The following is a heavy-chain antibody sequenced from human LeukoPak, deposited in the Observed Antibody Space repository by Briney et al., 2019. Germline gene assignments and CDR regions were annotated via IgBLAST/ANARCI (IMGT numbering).Heavy chain of an antibody. CDR3: AHRRSVTSFYFDY. V-gene: IGHV2-5*01. CDR1: GFSLSTRGVG. Sequence: SGPTLMKPTQSLTLTCTFSGFSLSTRGVGVAWIRQPPGKALEWLALIYWNDEKRYSPSLRSRLTISKDASKNQVVLTMTNMAPVDTATFYCAHRRSVTSFYFDYWGQGTLVAVSS. J-gene: IGHJ4*02. CDR2: IYWNDEK. D-gene: IGHD4-17*01.